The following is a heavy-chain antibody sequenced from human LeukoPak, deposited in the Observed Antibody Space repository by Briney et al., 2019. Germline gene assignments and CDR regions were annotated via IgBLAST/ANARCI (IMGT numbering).Heavy chain of an antibody. CDR1: GGSISSYY. V-gene: IGHV4-59*01. J-gene: IGHJ4*02. Sequence: SETLSLTCTVSGGSISSYYWSWIRQPPGKGLEWIGYIYYTGTSYNPSLKSRVTISADTSKNQFSLKLISVTAANTAVYYCASRKLGNDYWGQGTLVTVSS. D-gene: IGHD7-27*01. CDR3: ASRKLGNDY. CDR2: IYYTGT.